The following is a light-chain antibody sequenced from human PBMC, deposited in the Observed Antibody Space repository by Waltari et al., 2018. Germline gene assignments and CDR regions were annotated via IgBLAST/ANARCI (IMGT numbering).Light chain of an antibody. CDR1: SEHSSYV. Sequence: QPVLTQSPSASASLGASVKLPCTPRSEHSSYVIAWHQQQPEKGPRYLMKVHTDGSHIKGGGIPDRFSGSSSGAERSLIISSLQSEDEADYYCQTWGSGIQVFGGGTKLTVL. J-gene: IGLJ3*02. V-gene: IGLV4-69*01. CDR2: VHTDGSH. CDR3: QTWGSGIQV.